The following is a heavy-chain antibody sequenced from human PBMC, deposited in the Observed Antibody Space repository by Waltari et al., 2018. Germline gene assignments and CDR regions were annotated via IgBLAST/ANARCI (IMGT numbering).Heavy chain of an antibody. CDR1: GFTFSRSW. Sequence: EVQLVESGEGLVQPGGSLGLYCAASGFTFSRSWMSWVRRAPGKGLEWVANIEEDGSDKNYVDSVKGRFTISRDNAKNSLYLQMNSLRAEDTAIYYCATSPLDIWGQGTTVTVSS. J-gene: IGHJ3*02. CDR3: ATSPLDI. V-gene: IGHV3-7*01. CDR2: IEEDGSDK.